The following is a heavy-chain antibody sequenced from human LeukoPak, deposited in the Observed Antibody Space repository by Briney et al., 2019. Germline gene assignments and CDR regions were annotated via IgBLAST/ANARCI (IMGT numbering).Heavy chain of an antibody. CDR3: ARHYGDSSGYYYYMDV. CDR2: IYPGDSDT. V-gene: IGHV5-51*01. J-gene: IGHJ6*03. CDR1: GYSFTSYW. Sequence: GESLKISCKGSGYSFTSYWIGWVRQMPGKGLEWMGIIYPGDSDTRYSPSFQGQVTISADKSISTAYLQWSSLKASDTAMYCCARHYGDSSGYYYYMDVWGKGTTVTISS. D-gene: IGHD4-17*01.